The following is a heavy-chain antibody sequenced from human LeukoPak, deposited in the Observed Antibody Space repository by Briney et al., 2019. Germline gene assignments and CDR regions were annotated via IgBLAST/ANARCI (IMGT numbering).Heavy chain of an antibody. J-gene: IGHJ4*02. CDR2: IIPIFGTA. CDR1: GGTFSSYA. CDR3: ASSGWYYPIDY. Sequence: SVTVSCKASGGTFSSYAISWVRQAPGQGLEWMGGIIPIFGTANYAQKFQGRVTITADESTSTAYMELSSLRSEDTAVYYCASSGWYYPIDYWGQGTLVTVSS. V-gene: IGHV1-69*13. D-gene: IGHD6-19*01.